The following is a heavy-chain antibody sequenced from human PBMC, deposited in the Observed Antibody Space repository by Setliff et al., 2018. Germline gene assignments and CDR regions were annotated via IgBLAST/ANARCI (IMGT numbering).Heavy chain of an antibody. V-gene: IGHV4-39*01. Sequence: PSETLSLTCTVSGRSISSSSYYWGWLRQPPGKGLEWIGRIYYSGSTYYNPSLKSRVTISVDTSKNPFSRKLSSVTAADTAVYYCASFAGSSWVDYWGQGTLVTVSS. D-gene: IGHD6-13*01. CDR2: IYYSGST. J-gene: IGHJ4*02. CDR3: ASFAGSSWVDY. CDR1: GRSISSSSYY.